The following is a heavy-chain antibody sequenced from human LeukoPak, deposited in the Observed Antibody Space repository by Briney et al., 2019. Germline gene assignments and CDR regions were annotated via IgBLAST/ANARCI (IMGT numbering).Heavy chain of an antibody. CDR3: ARTRIAAAGNVYCMDV. V-gene: IGHV5-51*01. CDR2: IYPGDSDT. CDR1: GYSFTSYW. J-gene: IGHJ6*03. D-gene: IGHD6-13*01. Sequence: PGESLKISCKGSGYSFTSYWIGWVRQMPGKGLEWMGIIYPGDSDTRYSPSFQGQVTISADKSISTAYLQWSSLKTSDTAMYYCARTRIAAAGNVYCMDVWGKGTTVAVSS.